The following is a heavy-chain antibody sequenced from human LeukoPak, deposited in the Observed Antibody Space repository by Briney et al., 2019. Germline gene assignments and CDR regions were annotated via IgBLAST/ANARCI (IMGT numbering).Heavy chain of an antibody. D-gene: IGHD3-3*01. V-gene: IGHV3-11*01. CDR3: ARDPLEWPSYYFDY. CDR2: ISSGGATI. Sequence: GGSLRLSCAASGFTFSDYYMSWIRQAPGKGLEWISYISSGGATIYHADSVKGRFTLSRDNAKNSLYLQMDSLRAEDTAVYYCARDPLEWPSYYFDYWGQGTLVTVSS. CDR1: GFTFSDYY. J-gene: IGHJ4*02.